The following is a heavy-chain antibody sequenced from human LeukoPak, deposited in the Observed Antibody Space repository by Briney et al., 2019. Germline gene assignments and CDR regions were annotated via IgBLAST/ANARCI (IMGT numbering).Heavy chain of an antibody. V-gene: IGHV4-34*01. Sequence: SETLSLTCAVYGGSFSGYYWSWIRQPPGKGLEWIGEINHSGSTNYNPSLKSRVTISVDTSKNQFSLTLSSVTAADTAVYYCARRPWGYGDYEDYYYYMDVWGKGTTVTISS. J-gene: IGHJ6*03. CDR1: GGSFSGYY. CDR2: INHSGST. CDR3: ARRPWGYGDYEDYYYYMDV. D-gene: IGHD4-17*01.